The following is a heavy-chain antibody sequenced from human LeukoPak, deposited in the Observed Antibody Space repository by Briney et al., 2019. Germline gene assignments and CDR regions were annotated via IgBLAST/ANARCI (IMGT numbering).Heavy chain of an antibody. CDR2: IYYSGST. J-gene: IGHJ5*02. CDR3: ARATRTGTKNWFDP. Sequence: ETSETLSLTCTVSGGSISNSSYYWGWIRQPPGKGLEWIGSIYYSGSTYYNPSLKSRVTISVDTSKNQFSLKLSSVTAADTAVYYCARATRTGTKNWFDPWGQGTLVTVSS. V-gene: IGHV4-39*07. CDR1: GGSISNSSYY. D-gene: IGHD1-7*01.